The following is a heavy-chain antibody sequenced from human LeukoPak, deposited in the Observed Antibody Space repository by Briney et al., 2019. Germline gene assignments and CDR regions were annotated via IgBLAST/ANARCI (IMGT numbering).Heavy chain of an antibody. Sequence: QPGGSLRLSCAASGFTFSTYGMHWVRQPPGKGLEWVAVTSYDRRNKYYADSVKGRFTISRDNSKNTLYLQMNSLRAEDTAVYYCAKAYYDASGSHSYYYYGMDVWGQGTTVAVSS. D-gene: IGHD3-10*01. V-gene: IGHV3-30*18. J-gene: IGHJ6*02. CDR2: TSYDRRNK. CDR1: GFTFSTYG. CDR3: AKAYYDASGSHSYYYYGMDV.